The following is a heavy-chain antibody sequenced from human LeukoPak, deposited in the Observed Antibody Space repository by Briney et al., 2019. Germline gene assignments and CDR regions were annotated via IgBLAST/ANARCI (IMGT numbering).Heavy chain of an antibody. J-gene: IGHJ6*02. CDR1: GGSVTSDSCF. D-gene: IGHD3-3*01. CDR3: ARDRYDSYPMDV. Sequence: PSETLSLTCTVSGGSVTSDSCFWSWIRQPPGKGLEWIGYIHYNEGTNYNPSLESRVTISADTSKNQFSLKLNSVTAADTAVYYCARDRYDSYPMDVWGQGTTVTVSS. V-gene: IGHV4-61*01. CDR2: IHYNEGT.